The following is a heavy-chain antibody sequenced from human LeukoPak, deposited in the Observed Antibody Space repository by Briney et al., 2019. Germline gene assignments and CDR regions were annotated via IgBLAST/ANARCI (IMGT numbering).Heavy chain of an antibody. CDR3: ATTTTVVTLANAFDI. CDR2: ISAYNGNT. Sequence: ASVKVSCKASGYTFTCYGISWVRQAPGQGLEWMGWISAYNGNTNYAQKLQGRVTMTTDTSTSTAYMELRSLRSDDTAVYYCATTTTVVTLANAFDIWGQGTMVTVSS. V-gene: IGHV1-18*01. J-gene: IGHJ3*02. CDR1: GYTFTCYG. D-gene: IGHD4-23*01.